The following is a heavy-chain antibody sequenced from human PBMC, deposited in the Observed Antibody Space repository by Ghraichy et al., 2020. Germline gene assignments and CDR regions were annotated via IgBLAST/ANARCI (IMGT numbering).Heavy chain of an antibody. V-gene: IGHV1-69*13. Sequence: SVKVSCKASGGTFSSYAISWVRQAPGQGLEWMGGIIPIFGTANYAQKFQGRVTITADESTSTAYMELSSLRSEDTAVYYCARPWGITMVRGVFDYWGQGTLVTVSS. CDR1: GGTFSSYA. CDR3: ARPWGITMVRGVFDY. CDR2: IIPIFGTA. D-gene: IGHD3-10*01. J-gene: IGHJ4*02.